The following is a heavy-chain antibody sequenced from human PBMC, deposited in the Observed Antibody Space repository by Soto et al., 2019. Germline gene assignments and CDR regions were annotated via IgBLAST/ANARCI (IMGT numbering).Heavy chain of an antibody. Sequence: GGSLRLSCAASGFTFSSYGMHWVRQAPGKGLEWVAVIWYDGSNKYYADSVKGRFTISRDNSKNTLYLQMNSLRAEDTAVYYCASGDYYGSGSYDYFVRYFDYWGQGTLVTVSS. CDR3: ASGDYYGSGSYDYFVRYFDY. V-gene: IGHV3-33*01. CDR1: GFTFSSYG. CDR2: IWYDGSNK. J-gene: IGHJ4*02. D-gene: IGHD3-10*01.